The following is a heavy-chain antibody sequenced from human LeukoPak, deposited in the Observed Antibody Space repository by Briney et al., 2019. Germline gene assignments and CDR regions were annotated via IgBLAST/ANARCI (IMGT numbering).Heavy chain of an antibody. V-gene: IGHV1-2*02. Sequence: ASVKVSRKASGYTFTGYYMHWVRQAPGQGLEWMGWSNPNSGDTNYAQKFQGRVTMTRDTSISTAYMELSRLRSDDTAVYYCARDYGDSSGYYPSDYWGQGTLVTVSS. CDR1: GYTFTGYY. CDR3: ARDYGDSSGYYPSDY. D-gene: IGHD3-22*01. CDR2: SNPNSGDT. J-gene: IGHJ4*02.